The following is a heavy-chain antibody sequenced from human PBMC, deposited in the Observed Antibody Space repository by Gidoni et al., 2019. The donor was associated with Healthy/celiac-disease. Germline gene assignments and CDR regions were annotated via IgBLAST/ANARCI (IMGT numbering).Heavy chain of an antibody. D-gene: IGHD5-18*01. Sequence: QVQLVQSGAEVKKPGASVKVSCKASGYTFTGYYMHWVRQAPGQGLEWMGWINPNSGGTNYAQKFQGRVTMTRDTSISTAYMELSRLRSDDTAVYYCARGPRIRGYSYGSLLGYWGQGTLVTVSS. CDR1: GYTFTGYY. V-gene: IGHV1-2*02. CDR3: ARGPRIRGYSYGSLLGY. J-gene: IGHJ4*02. CDR2: INPNSGGT.